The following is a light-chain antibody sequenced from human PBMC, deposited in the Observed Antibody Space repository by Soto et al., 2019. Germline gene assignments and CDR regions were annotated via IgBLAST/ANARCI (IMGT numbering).Light chain of an antibody. CDR1: SSDVGRYNI. CDR2: EGS. V-gene: IGLV2-23*01. CDR3: CSYAGSSTYV. J-gene: IGLJ1*01. Sequence: ALAQPASVSGSPGQSITISCTGTSSDVGRYNIVSWYQQHPGKAPKLMIYEGSKRPSGVSDRFSGSKSGNTASLTISGLQAEDEADYYGCSYAGSSTYVFGTGTKVTVL.